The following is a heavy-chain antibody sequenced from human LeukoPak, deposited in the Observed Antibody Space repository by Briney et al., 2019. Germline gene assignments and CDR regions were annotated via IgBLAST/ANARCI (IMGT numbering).Heavy chain of an antibody. V-gene: IGHV3-7*01. Sequence: GGSLRLSCAASGVTFSSYSMSWVRQAPGKGLEWVANIKQDGSEKYYVDSVKGRFTISRDNAKNSLYLQMNSLRAEDTAVYYCARDHSSGYYGYWGQGTLVTVSS. CDR1: GVTFSSYS. J-gene: IGHJ4*02. D-gene: IGHD3-22*01. CDR3: ARDHSSGYYGY. CDR2: IKQDGSEK.